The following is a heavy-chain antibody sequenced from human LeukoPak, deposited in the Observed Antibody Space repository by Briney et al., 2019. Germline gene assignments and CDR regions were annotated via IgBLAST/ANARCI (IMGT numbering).Heavy chain of an antibody. CDR1: GFTFSSYG. J-gene: IGHJ6*03. D-gene: IGHD6-19*01. V-gene: IGHV3-30*03. Sequence: GGSLRLSCAASGFTFSSYGIHWVRQAPGKGLEWVGVISCDGNNKYYADSVKGRFTISRDNAKNSLYLQMNSLRAEDTAVYYCGRYGLGYYYMDVWGKGTTVTVSS. CDR3: GRYGLGYYYMDV. CDR2: ISCDGNNK.